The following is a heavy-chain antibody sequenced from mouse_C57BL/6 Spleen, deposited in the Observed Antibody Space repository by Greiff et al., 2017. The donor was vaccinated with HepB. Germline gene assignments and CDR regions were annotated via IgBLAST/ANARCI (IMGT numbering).Heavy chain of an antibody. Sequence: QVQLQQSGPELVKPGASVKISCKASGYAFSSSWMNWVKQRPGKGLEWIGRIYPGDGDTNYNGKFKGKATLTADKSSSTAYMQLSSLTSEDSAVYFCARRGWDRGAWFAYWGQGTLVTVSA. D-gene: IGHD3-3*01. CDR3: ARRGWDRGAWFAY. CDR1: GYAFSSSW. J-gene: IGHJ3*01. V-gene: IGHV1-82*01. CDR2: IYPGDGDT.